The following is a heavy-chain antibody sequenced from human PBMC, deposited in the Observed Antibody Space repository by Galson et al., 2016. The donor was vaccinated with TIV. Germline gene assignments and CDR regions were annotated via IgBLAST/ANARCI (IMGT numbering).Heavy chain of an antibody. Sequence: SLRLSCAASGFNFGYYGLSWVRQAPGKGLEWVANIKQDGDYKYCVDSVKGRFTISRDNAKNSLYLQMNSLRAEDTAVYYCARGNDPGATYSLDYWGQGTLVTVSS. CDR3: ARGNDPGATYSLDY. V-gene: IGHV3-7*01. J-gene: IGHJ4*02. CDR2: IKQDGDYK. D-gene: IGHD1-1*01. CDR1: GFNFGYYG.